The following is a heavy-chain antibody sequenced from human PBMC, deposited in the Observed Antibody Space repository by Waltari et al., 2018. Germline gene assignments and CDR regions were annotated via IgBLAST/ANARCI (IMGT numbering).Heavy chain of an antibody. V-gene: IGHV4-39*01. CDR2: IYYSGSI. CDR3: ARHWKRNGYRFDP. CDR1: GGSISSSRYY. Sequence: QLQLQESGPGLVKPSGTLSLTCSVSGGSISSSRYYWGWIRQSPGKGLEWIGSIYYSGSIYYNPTLHSRVTISGDTSKNQFSLNLSSVTSSDTAVYYCARHWKRNGYRFDPWGQGTRVTVSS. D-gene: IGHD5-12*01. J-gene: IGHJ5*02.